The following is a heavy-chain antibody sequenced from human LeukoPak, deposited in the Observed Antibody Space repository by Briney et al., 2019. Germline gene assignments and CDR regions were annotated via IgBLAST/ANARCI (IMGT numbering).Heavy chain of an antibody. V-gene: IGHV4-4*07. CDR2: IYTSGST. CDR1: GGSISSYD. D-gene: IGHD3-10*01. J-gene: IGHJ4*02. CDR3: ARGAYYYGSGSYYTN. Sequence: PSETLSLTCTVSGGSISSYDWSWIRQPAGKGLEWIGRIYTSGSTNYNPSLKSRVTMSVDTSKHQFSRKLSSVTAADTAVYYCARGAYYYGSGSYYTNWGQGTLVTVSS.